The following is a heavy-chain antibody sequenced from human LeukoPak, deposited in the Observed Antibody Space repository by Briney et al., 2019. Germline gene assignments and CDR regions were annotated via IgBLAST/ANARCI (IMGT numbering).Heavy chain of an antibody. Sequence: PSETLSLTCTVSGGSISSYYWSWIRQPPGKGLEWIGYIYYSGSTNYNPSLKSRVTISVDTFKNQFSLKLSSVTAADTAVYYCATYRRGRFGELRFDPWGQGTLVTVSS. CDR2: IYYSGST. D-gene: IGHD3-10*01. CDR3: ATYRRGRFGELRFDP. J-gene: IGHJ5*02. V-gene: IGHV4-59*08. CDR1: GGSISSYY.